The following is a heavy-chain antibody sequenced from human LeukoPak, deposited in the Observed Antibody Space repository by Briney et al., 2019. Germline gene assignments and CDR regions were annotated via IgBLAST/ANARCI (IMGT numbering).Heavy chain of an antibody. J-gene: IGHJ4*02. CDR2: IKQDGSEK. V-gene: IGHV3-7*03. Sequence: GGSLRLSCEASGFTFSDYWMQWVRQAPGKGLEWVANIKQDGSEKYYVDSVKGRFTISRDNAKNTLYLQMNSLRAEDTAVCYCARRYFDYWGQGTLVTVSS. CDR1: GFTFSDYW. CDR3: ARRYFDY.